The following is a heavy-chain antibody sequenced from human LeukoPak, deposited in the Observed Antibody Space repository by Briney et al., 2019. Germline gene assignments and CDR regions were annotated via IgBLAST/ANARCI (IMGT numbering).Heavy chain of an antibody. CDR3: ARDSTQGMVATSWFDP. V-gene: IGHV3-21*01. CDR1: GFTFSSYS. D-gene: IGHD5-12*01. J-gene: IGHJ5*02. Sequence: GGSLRLSCAASGFTFSSYSMNWVRQAPGKGLEWVSSISSSSSYIYYADSVKGRFTISRDNARNSLYLQMNSLRAEDTAVYYCARDSTQGMVATSWFDPWGQGTLVTVSS. CDR2: ISSSSSYI.